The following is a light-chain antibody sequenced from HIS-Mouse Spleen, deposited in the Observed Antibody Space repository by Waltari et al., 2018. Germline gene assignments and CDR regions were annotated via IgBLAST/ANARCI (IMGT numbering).Light chain of an antibody. CDR2: EDR. Sequence: SYELTQPPSVSVSPGQTARITCSGDALPKKYAYWYQQKSGQAPVLVNYEDRKRHYGITERFSGSSSGTMAPLTISGAQVEDEADYYCYSTDSSGNHRVFGGGTKLTVL. CDR3: YSTDSSGNHRV. V-gene: IGLV3-10*01. J-gene: IGLJ2*01. CDR1: ALPKKY.